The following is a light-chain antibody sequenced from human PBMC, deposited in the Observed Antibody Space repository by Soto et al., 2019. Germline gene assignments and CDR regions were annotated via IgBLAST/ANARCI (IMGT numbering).Light chain of an antibody. CDR2: DDN. J-gene: IGLJ1*01. CDR3: GSWDSSLSAYV. V-gene: IGLV1-51*01. Sequence: QSVMTQPPSVSASPGQKVTISCSGSCSNIGGNSVSWYQQLPGTAPKLLIYDDNKRPSGIPDRFAGSKSGTSATLGITGFQTWDEADYYCGSWDSSLSAYVFGTGTKVTVL. CDR1: CSNIGGNS.